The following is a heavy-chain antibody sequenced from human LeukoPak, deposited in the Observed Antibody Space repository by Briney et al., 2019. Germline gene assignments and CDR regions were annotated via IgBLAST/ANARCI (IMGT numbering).Heavy chain of an antibody. CDR3: AKDAHSSGWSPYYYYGMDV. CDR2: ISGSGGST. V-gene: IGHV3-23*01. Sequence: PGGSLRLSCAASGFTFSSYAMSWVRQAPGKGLEWVSAISGSGGSTYYADSVKGRFAISRDNSKNTLYLQMNSLRAEDTAVYYCAKDAHSSGWSPYYYYGMDVWGQGTTVTVSS. J-gene: IGHJ6*02. CDR1: GFTFSSYA. D-gene: IGHD6-19*01.